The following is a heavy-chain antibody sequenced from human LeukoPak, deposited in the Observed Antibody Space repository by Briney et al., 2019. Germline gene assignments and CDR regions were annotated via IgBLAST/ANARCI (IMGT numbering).Heavy chain of an antibody. Sequence: ASVKVSCKASGYTFTSYDINWVRQATGQGLEWMGWMNPNSGNTGYAQKFQGRVTMTRNTSISTAYMELSSLRFEDTAVYYCARRLYGSGSYQSDYWGQGTLVTVSS. D-gene: IGHD3-10*01. CDR2: MNPNSGNT. CDR3: ARRLYGSGSYQSDY. V-gene: IGHV1-8*01. J-gene: IGHJ4*02. CDR1: GYTFTSYD.